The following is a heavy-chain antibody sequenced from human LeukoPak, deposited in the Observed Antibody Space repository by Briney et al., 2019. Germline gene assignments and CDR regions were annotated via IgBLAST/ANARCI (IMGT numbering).Heavy chain of an antibody. J-gene: IGHJ6*02. Sequence: KTSETLSLTCAVYGGSFSGYYWSWIRQPPGKGLEWIGEINHSGSTNYNPSLKSRVTISVDTSKNQFSLKLSSVTAADTAVYYCARAGSSSMDVWGQGTTVTVSS. CDR2: INHSGST. CDR3: ARAGSSSMDV. D-gene: IGHD6-6*01. V-gene: IGHV4-34*01. CDR1: GGSFSGYY.